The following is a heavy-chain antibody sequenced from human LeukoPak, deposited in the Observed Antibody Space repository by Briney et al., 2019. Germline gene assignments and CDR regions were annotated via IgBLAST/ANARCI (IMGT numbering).Heavy chain of an antibody. D-gene: IGHD5-24*01. Sequence: VSVKVSCKASGYTFTGYYMHWVRQAPGQGLEWMGWINPNSGGTNYAQKFQGRVTMTRDTSISAAYMELSRLRSDDTAVYYCAREMATMDPMVYWGQGTLVTVSS. CDR1: GYTFTGYY. CDR3: AREMATMDPMVY. V-gene: IGHV1-2*02. J-gene: IGHJ4*02. CDR2: INPNSGGT.